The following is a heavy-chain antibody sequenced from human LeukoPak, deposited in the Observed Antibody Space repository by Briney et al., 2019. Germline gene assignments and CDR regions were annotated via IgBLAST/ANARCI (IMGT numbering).Heavy chain of an antibody. CDR1: GGSISSSSYY. V-gene: IGHV4-39*01. CDR2: IYYSGST. D-gene: IGHD2-15*01. J-gene: IGHJ4*02. CDR3: ARAGYCSGGSCYPVDY. Sequence: SETLSLTCTVSGGSISSSSYYWGWIRQPPGKGLEWIGSIYYSGSTYYNPARKSRVTISVDTSKNQFSLKLRPVTAAHTAVYYCARAGYCSGGSCYPVDYWGQGTLVTVSS.